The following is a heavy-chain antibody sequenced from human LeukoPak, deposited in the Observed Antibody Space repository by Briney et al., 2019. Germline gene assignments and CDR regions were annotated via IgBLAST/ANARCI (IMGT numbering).Heavy chain of an antibody. V-gene: IGHV4-31*03. D-gene: IGHD4-23*01. CDR1: GASSSSGGYY. CDR3: ARVRGGNSGMDV. CDR2: IYCSGST. Sequence: SQTLSLTCTLSGASSSSGGYYWSWIRQHPGKGLGWIGYIYCSGSTYYYPSLNGRVTIPVDTSKNQFSLKLSSVTAADTAVYECARVRGGNSGMDVWGQGTTVTVSS. J-gene: IGHJ6*02.